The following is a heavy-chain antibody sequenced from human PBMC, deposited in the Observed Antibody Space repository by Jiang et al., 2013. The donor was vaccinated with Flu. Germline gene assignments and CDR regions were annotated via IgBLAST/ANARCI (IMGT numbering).Heavy chain of an antibody. CDR3: ARGGDIVVVVADESGYDY. CDR1: GFTFSSYA. D-gene: IGHD2-15*01. J-gene: IGHJ4*02. Sequence: GGGVVQPGRSLRLSCAASGFTFSSYAMHWVRQAPGKGLEWVAVISYDGSNKYYADSVKGRFTISRDNSKNTLYLQMNSLRAEDTAVYYCARGGDIVVVVADESGYDYWGQGTLVTVSS. V-gene: IGHV3-30*04. CDR2: ISYDGSNK.